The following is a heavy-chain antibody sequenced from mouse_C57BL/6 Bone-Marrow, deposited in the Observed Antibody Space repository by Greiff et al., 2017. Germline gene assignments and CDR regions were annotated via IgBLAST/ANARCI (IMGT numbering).Heavy chain of an antibody. D-gene: IGHD3-2*02. J-gene: IGHJ3*01. CDR3: VRPTAQGESFAY. Sequence: EVQLQQSGGGLVQPKGSLKLSCAASGFSFNTYAMNWVRQAPGKGLEWVDRIRSKSNNYATYYAGSVKDRFTISRDDSESLPYLRMNDLRTEDTARYYGVRPTAQGESFAYWGQGALGTVAA. CDR1: GFSFNTYA. V-gene: IGHV10-1*01. CDR2: IRSKSNNYAT.